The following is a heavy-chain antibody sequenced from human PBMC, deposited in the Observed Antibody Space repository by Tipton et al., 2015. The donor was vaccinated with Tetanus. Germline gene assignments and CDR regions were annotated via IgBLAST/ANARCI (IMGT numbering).Heavy chain of an antibody. J-gene: IGHJ4*02. Sequence: TLSLTCTVSGGSISSYYWSWIRQPPGKGLEWIGYIYYSGSTNYNPSLKSRVTISVDTSKNQFSLNLSSVTAADTAVYYCARGGITAAGILYYLGQGTLVTVSS. D-gene: IGHD6-13*01. CDR3: ARGGITAAGILYY. CDR1: GGSISSYY. V-gene: IGHV4-59*01. CDR2: IYYSGST.